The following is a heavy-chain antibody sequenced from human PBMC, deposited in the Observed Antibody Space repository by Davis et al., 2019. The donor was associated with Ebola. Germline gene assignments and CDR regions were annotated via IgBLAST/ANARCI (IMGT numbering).Heavy chain of an antibody. J-gene: IGHJ5*02. Sequence: AASVKVSCKASGYTFTTYGISWVRQAPGQGLEWMGWISAYNGNTNYAQKLQGRVTVTTDTSTSTAYMELRSLRSDDTAVYYCASSQWLRAYNWFDPWGQGTLVTVSS. CDR2: ISAYNGNT. CDR3: ASSQWLRAYNWFDP. V-gene: IGHV1-18*01. CDR1: GYTFTTYG. D-gene: IGHD5-12*01.